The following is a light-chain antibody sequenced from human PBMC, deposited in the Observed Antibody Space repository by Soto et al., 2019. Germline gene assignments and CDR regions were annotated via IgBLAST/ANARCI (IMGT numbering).Light chain of an antibody. J-gene: IGKJ2*01. V-gene: IGKV1-5*01. Sequence: DIQMTQSPSTLSASIGDRVTITCRASQSISSWLAWYQQKPGKAPKLLIYDASSLESGVPSRFSGSGTRTEFPLAISSMEPDDCATYYCQQYKSYSQYTFVQRNTLEIK. CDR3: QQYKSYSQYT. CDR1: QSISSW. CDR2: DAS.